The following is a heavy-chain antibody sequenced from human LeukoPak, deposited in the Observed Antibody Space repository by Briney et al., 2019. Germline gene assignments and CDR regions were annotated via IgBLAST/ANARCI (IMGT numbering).Heavy chain of an antibody. CDR1: GYTFTSYG. Sequence: ASVKVSCKSSGYTFTSYGISWVRQAPGQGLEWMGGIIPIFGTANYAQKFQGRVTITADESTSTAYMELSSLRSEDTAVYYCATQRYCSSTSCLRDFQHWGQGTLVTVSS. D-gene: IGHD2-2*01. CDR3: ATQRYCSSTSCLRDFQH. J-gene: IGHJ1*01. CDR2: IIPIFGTA. V-gene: IGHV1-69*13.